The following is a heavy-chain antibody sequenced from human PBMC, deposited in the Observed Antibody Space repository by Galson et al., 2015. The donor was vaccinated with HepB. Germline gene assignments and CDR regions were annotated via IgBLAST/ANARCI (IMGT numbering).Heavy chain of an antibody. CDR3: ARLRGHDAYIGVYGMDV. CDR2: VDPSDSYS. D-gene: IGHD5-24*01. CDR1: GYSFTNYW. J-gene: IGHJ6*02. V-gene: IGHV5-10-1*01. Sequence: QSGAEVKKPGESLRISCKGSGYSFTNYWISWVRQMPGKGLEWMGRVDPSDSYSDYSPSFQGHVSISVDKSISTAYLQWSSLKASDTAIYYCARLRGHDAYIGVYGMDVWGLGTTVTVS.